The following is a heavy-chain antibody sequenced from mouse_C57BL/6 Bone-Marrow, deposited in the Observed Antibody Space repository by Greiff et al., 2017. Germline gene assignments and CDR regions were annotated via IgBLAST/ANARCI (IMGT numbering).Heavy chain of an antibody. CDR3: ARGHAMDY. CDR2: IYPRSGNT. Sequence: VKLMESGAELARPGASVKLSCKASGYTFTSYGISWVKQRTGQGLEWIGEIYPRSGNTYYNEKFKDKATLTADKSSSTAYMQLSSLTYEDSAVYYCARGHAMDYWGQGTSVTVSS. V-gene: IGHV1-81*01. CDR1: GYTFTSYG. J-gene: IGHJ4*01.